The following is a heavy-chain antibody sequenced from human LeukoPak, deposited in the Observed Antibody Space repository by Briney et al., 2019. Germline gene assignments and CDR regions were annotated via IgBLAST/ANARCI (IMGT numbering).Heavy chain of an antibody. D-gene: IGHD3-22*01. CDR1: GYTFTGYH. J-gene: IGHJ4*02. V-gene: IGHV1-2*02. CDR2: FNANSGGT. Sequence: ASVKVSCKTSGYTFTGYHVHWVRQAPGQGLEWMGWFNANSGGTNYAQKFQGRVTMTRDTSISTAYMELSRLRSDDTAVYYCARGAPARGYDYWGQGTLVTVSS. CDR3: ARGAPARGYDY.